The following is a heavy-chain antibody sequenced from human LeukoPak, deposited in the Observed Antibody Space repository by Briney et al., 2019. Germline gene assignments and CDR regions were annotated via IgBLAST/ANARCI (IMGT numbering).Heavy chain of an antibody. V-gene: IGHV3-66*01. Sequence: YMSWXRXAPGKGLEWVSVIYSGASTYYAVSVKARFTISRDNSKNTLYLQMNSLRAEDTAVYYCASPGGGSGSSSALYGMDVWGQGTTVTVSS. J-gene: IGHJ6*02. CDR3: ASPGGGSGSSSALYGMDV. D-gene: IGHD3-10*01. CDR2: IYSGAST. CDR1: Y.